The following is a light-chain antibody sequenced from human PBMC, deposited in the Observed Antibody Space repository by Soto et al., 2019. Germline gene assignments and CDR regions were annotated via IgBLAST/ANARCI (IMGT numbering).Light chain of an antibody. Sequence: DIQLTQSPSFLSASVGDRVTITFRASQGISSYLAWYQQKPGKAPKLLIYAASTLQSGVPSRFSGSGSGTEFTLTISSLQPDDFAIYYCQQYNSYWTFGQGTKVDI. CDR3: QQYNSYWT. V-gene: IGKV1-9*01. J-gene: IGKJ1*01. CDR2: AAS. CDR1: QGISSY.